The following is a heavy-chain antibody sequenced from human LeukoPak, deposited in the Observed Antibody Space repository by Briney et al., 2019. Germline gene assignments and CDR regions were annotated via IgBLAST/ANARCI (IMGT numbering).Heavy chain of an antibody. CDR3: ARDLGCSGGSCLGPDY. Sequence: ASVKVSCKASGYTFTSYAMHWVRQAPGQRLEWMGWINAGNGNTKYSQKFQGRVTITRDTSASTAYMELSSLRSEDTAVYYCARDLGCSGGSCLGPDYWGQGTLVTVSS. CDR2: INAGNGNT. J-gene: IGHJ4*02. D-gene: IGHD2-15*01. V-gene: IGHV1-3*01. CDR1: GYTFTSYA.